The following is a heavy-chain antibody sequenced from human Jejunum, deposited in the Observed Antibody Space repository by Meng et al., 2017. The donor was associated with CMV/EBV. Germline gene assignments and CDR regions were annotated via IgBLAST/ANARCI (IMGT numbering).Heavy chain of an antibody. CDR2: ISTSGST. V-gene: IGHV4-61*02. J-gene: IGHJ4*02. CDR1: GGPINSDFYHSYY. CDR3: ARGGRVVSATSPFDS. Sequence: QVQLQESGPGLVKPSQTLSLTCPVSGGPINSDFYHSYYLSWIRQPAGKGLEWIGRISTSGSTGYNPSLKSRVTISIDTSRNQFSLKLSSVTAPDTAVYYCARGGRVVSATSPFDSWGQGALVTVSS. D-gene: IGHD2-21*01.